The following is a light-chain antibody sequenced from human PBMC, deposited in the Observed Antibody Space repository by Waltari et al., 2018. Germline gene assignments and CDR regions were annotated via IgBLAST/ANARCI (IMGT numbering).Light chain of an antibody. CDR1: QSVSKY. Sequence: ELVLTQSPGTLSLSPGERATLSCRASQSVSKYLAWYQQRPGQAPRLLIYAASTRATGIPDRFSGSGSGTDFSLTISRLEPEDFAVYYCQNHGRLPAKFGQGTKVEIK. V-gene: IGKV3-20*01. J-gene: IGKJ1*01. CDR3: QNHGRLPAK. CDR2: AAS.